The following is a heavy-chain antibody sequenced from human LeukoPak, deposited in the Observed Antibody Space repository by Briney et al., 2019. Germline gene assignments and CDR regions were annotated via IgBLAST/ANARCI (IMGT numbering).Heavy chain of an antibody. Sequence: GESLKISCKGSGYSFTSYWIGWVRQMPGKGLEWMGIIYPGDSDTRYSPSFQGQVTISADKSISTAYLQWSSLKASDTAIYYCARVSKYYYGSGSYRPHYFDSWGQGTLVTVSS. D-gene: IGHD3-10*01. CDR3: ARVSKYYYGSGSYRPHYFDS. CDR2: IYPGDSDT. V-gene: IGHV5-51*01. CDR1: GYSFTSYW. J-gene: IGHJ4*02.